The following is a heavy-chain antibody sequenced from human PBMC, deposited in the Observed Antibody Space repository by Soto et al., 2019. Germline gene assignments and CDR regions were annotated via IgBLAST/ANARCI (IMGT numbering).Heavy chain of an antibody. D-gene: IGHD6-19*01. J-gene: IGHJ4*02. CDR2: IYYSGST. V-gene: IGHV4-39*07. CDR3: ASAVAVAGTPFDS. CDR1: GGSISSSSYY. Sequence: SETLSLTCTVSGGSISSSSYYWGWIRQPPGKGLEWIGSIYYSGSTYYNPSLKSRVTISVDRSKSQFSLKLTSVTAADTAVYYCASAVAVAGTPFDSWGQGTLVTVSS.